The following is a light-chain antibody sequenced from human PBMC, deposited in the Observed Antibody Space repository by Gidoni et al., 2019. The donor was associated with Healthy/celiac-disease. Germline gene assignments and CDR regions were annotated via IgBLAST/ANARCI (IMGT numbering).Light chain of an antibody. Sequence: EIVLTQSPGTLSLSPGERATLSCRASQSVSSSYLAWYQQKPGQAHRLLIYGASSRATGIPDRFSGSGSGTDFTLTISRLEPEDFAVYYCQQYGSSPTTFGGXTKVEIK. J-gene: IGKJ4*01. V-gene: IGKV3-20*01. CDR1: QSVSSSY. CDR2: GAS. CDR3: QQYGSSPTT.